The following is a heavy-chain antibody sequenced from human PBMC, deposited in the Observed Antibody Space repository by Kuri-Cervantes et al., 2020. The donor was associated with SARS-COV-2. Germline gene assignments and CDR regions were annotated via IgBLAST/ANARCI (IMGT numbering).Heavy chain of an antibody. Sequence: GESLKISCAASGFTFDDYGMSWVRQAPGKGLEWVSGINWNGGSTGYADSVKGRFTISRDSAKNSLYLQMSSLRAEDTAVYYCARDLRLGKSLDYWGQGTLVTVSS. CDR3: ARDLRLGKSLDY. J-gene: IGHJ4*02. D-gene: IGHD7-27*01. V-gene: IGHV3-20*04. CDR1: GFTFDDYG. CDR2: INWNGGST.